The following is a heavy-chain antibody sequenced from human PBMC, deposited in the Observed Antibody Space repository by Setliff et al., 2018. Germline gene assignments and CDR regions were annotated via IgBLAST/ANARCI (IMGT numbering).Heavy chain of an antibody. CDR2: ITGGGGST. D-gene: IGHD2-15*01. V-gene: IGHV3-23*01. Sequence: GGSLRLSCAASGFTFSNYAMSWVRRAPGKGLAWVSGITGGGGSTYYADPVKGRFTISRDNSKNTPYPQMNSLRAEDTAVYYCVKDRYCSDASCSPDYFDYWGQGTQVTVSS. CDR1: GFTFSNYA. J-gene: IGHJ4*02. CDR3: VKDRYCSDASCSPDYFDY.